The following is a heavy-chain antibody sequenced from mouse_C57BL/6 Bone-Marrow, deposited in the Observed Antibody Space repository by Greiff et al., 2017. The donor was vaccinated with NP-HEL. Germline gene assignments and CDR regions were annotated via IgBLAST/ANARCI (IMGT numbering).Heavy chain of an antibody. J-gene: IGHJ1*03. V-gene: IGHV1-50*01. CDR3: ARWLLEYFDV. Sequence: QVQLKQPGAELVKPGASVKLSCKASGYTFPSYWMQWVKQRPGPGLEWIGEIDPSDSYTNYNQKFKGKATLTVDTSSSTAYMQLSSLTSEDSAVYYCARWLLEYFDVWGTGTTVTVSS. CDR1: GYTFPSYW. D-gene: IGHD2-3*01. CDR2: IDPSDSYT.